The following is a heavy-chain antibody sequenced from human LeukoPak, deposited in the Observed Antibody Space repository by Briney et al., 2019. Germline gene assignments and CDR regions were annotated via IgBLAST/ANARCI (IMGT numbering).Heavy chain of an antibody. J-gene: IGHJ4*02. CDR1: GGSISSFF. Sequence: SETLSLTCTVSGGSISSFFWSWIRQPPGEGLEWIGSIFSSGGTNYNTSLRSRVSISLDTSKNQFSLKLGSVTAADTAVYFCARGGYGYNRWDYFDYWGQGTLVTVSS. CDR3: ARGGYGYNRWDYFDY. CDR2: IFSSGGT. D-gene: IGHD5-24*01. V-gene: IGHV4-59*01.